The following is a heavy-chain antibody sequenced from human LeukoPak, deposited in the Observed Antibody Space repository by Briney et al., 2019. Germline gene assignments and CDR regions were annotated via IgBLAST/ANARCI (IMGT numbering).Heavy chain of an antibody. D-gene: IGHD5-18*01. CDR3: ARGYSYGPLGYYYYMDV. CDR2: IYYSGST. CDR1: GGPISSHH. V-gene: IGHV4-59*11. J-gene: IGHJ6*03. Sequence: SETLSLPCTVSGGPISSHHWSWIPEPPGKGLEGIGYIYYSGSTNYNPSLKSRVTISVDTSKNQFSLKLSSVTAADTAVYYCARGYSYGPLGYYYYMDVWGKGTTVTVSS.